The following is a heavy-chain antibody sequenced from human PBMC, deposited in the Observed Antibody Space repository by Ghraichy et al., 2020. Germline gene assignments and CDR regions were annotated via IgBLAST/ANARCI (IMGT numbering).Heavy chain of an antibody. CDR1: GYTFNAYA. J-gene: IGHJ4*02. D-gene: IGHD1-26*01. V-gene: IGHV1-3*01. Sequence: ASVKVSCKTSTSGYTFNAYAMHWVRQAPGQRLEWMGWINAGDGDTKYSQKFQGRVTFTRDTSASTAYMELTNLRSEDTAVYYCAKVLWIVGTNIPDYWGQGTLVTVPS. CDR3: AKVLWIVGTNIPDY. CDR2: INAGDGDT.